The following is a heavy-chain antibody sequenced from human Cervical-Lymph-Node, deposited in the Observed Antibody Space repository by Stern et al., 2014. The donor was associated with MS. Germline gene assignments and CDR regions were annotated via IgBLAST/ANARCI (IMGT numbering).Heavy chain of an antibody. Sequence: QVQLVQSGGGVVKPGRSLRLSCAASGFTFSSYGMHWVRQAPGKGLARVAVIWYDGSNKYYADSVKGRFTISRDNSKNTLYLQMNSLRAEDTAVYYCARVESSSWYDYWGQGTLVTVSS. CDR3: ARVESSSWYDY. D-gene: IGHD6-13*01. V-gene: IGHV3-33*01. CDR2: IWYDGSNK. CDR1: GFTFSSYG. J-gene: IGHJ4*02.